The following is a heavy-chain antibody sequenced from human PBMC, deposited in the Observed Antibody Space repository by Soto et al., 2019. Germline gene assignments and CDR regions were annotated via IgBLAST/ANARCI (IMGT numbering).Heavy chain of an antibody. CDR1: GYSFTSYW. CDR3: ARSGDIVVVPAASPLGYYYGMDV. CDR2: IYPGDSDT. J-gene: IGHJ6*02. Sequence: GESLKLSCTGSGYSFTSYWIGWVRQMPGKGLEWMGIIYPGDSDTRYSPSFQGQVTISADKSIRTAYLQWSSLKASDTAMYYCARSGDIVVVPAASPLGYYYGMDVWGQGTTVTVSS. V-gene: IGHV5-51*01. D-gene: IGHD2-2*01.